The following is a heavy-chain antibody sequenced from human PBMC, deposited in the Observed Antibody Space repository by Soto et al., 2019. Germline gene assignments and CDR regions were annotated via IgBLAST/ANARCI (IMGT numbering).Heavy chain of an antibody. CDR2: IYWDDDK. Sequence: QITLKESGPTLVTPTQPLTLTCTCSGFSLSTSGGGVGWIRQPPGKALEWLALIYWDDDKRYSPYLKSRLTIAKDSSKNKVVLTLTKLDAVDTATYYCVRGGWTIYYSPSFDSWGQGTLVTFSS. D-gene: IGHD3-10*01. CDR1: GFSLSTSGGG. CDR3: VRGGWTIYYSPSFDS. V-gene: IGHV2-5*02. J-gene: IGHJ4*02.